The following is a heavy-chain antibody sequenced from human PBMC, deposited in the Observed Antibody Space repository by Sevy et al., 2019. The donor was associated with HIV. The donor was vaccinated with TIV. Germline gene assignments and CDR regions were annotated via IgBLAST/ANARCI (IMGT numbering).Heavy chain of an antibody. D-gene: IGHD2-2*01. CDR2: ISAGGTT. J-gene: IGHJ3*02. Sequence: GGSLRLSCAASEFTFSSYAMSWVRQAPGKGLEWVSTISAGGTTYYADSVKGRFTISRDNSKNTLYLQMNSLRAEDTAVYYCAAHCSSTNCYVDAFDIWGQGTMVTVSS. V-gene: IGHV3-23*01. CDR1: EFTFSSYA. CDR3: AAHCSSTNCYVDAFDI.